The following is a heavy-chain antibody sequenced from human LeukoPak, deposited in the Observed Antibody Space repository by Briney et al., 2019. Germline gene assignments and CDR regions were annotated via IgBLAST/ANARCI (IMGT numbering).Heavy chain of an antibody. CDR3: ARDTNKDAFDI. CDR2: IYYSGST. D-gene: IGHD2-8*01. V-gene: IGHV4-59*01. J-gene: IGHJ3*02. CDR1: GGSISSYY. Sequence: KPSETLSLTCTVSGGSISSYYWSWIRQPPGKGLEWIGYIYYSGSTNYNPSLKSRVTISVDTSKNQFSLKLSSVTAADTAVYYCARDTNKDAFDIWGQGTMVTVSS.